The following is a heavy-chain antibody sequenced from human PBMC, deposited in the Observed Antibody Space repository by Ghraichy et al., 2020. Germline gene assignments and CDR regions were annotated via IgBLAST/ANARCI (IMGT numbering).Heavy chain of an antibody. V-gene: IGHV4-34*01. CDR3: ARGSDCSGGSCYLGPDAFDI. CDR2: INHSGST. J-gene: IGHJ3*02. D-gene: IGHD2-15*01. CDR1: GGSFSGYY. Sequence: SETLSLTCAVYGGSFSGYYWSWIRQPPGKGLEWIGEINHSGSTNYNPSLKSRVTISVDTSKNQFSLELSSVTAADTAVYYCARGSDCSGGSCYLGPDAFDIWGQGTMVTVSS.